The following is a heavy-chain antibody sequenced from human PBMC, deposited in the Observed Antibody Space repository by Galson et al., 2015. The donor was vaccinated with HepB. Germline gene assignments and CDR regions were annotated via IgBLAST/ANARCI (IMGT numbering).Heavy chain of an antibody. D-gene: IGHD3-16*02. CDR3: ARDRVSGSYPNNDAFDI. CDR2: INSDGSST. V-gene: IGHV3-74*01. J-gene: IGHJ3*02. Sequence: SLRLSCAASGFTFSSYWMHWVRQAPGKELVWVSRINSDGSSTSYADSVKGRFTISRDNAKNTLYLQMNSLRAEDTAVYYCARDRVSGSYPNNDAFDIWGQGTMVTVSS. CDR1: GFTFSSYW.